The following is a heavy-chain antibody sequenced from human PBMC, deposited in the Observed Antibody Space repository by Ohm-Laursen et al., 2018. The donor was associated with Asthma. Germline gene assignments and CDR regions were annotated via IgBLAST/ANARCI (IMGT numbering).Heavy chain of an antibody. Sequence: SQTLSLTCTVSGGSISSGDYYWSWIRQPPGKGLEWIGYIYYSGSTYYNPSLKSRVTISVDTSKNQFSLKLSSVTAADTAVYYCAKSPTGDSYYFDYWGQGTLVTVSS. CDR3: AKSPTGDSYYFDY. D-gene: IGHD7-27*01. CDR1: GGSISSGDYY. CDR2: IYYSGST. J-gene: IGHJ4*02. V-gene: IGHV4-30-4*01.